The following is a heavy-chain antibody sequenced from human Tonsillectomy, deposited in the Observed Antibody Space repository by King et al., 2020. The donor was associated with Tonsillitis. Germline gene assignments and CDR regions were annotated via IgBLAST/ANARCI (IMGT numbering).Heavy chain of an antibody. D-gene: IGHD3-10*01. CDR3: ARPAAGEYYFDY. CDR1: GGSISSSSYY. V-gene: IGHV4-39*07. J-gene: IGHJ4*02. Sequence: LQLQESGPGLVKPSETLSLTCTVSGGSISSSSYYWGWIRQPPGKGLEWIGSIYYSGSTYYNPSLKSRVTISVDTSKNQFSLKLSSVTAADTAVYYCARPAAGEYYFDYWGQGTLVTVSS. CDR2: IYYSGST.